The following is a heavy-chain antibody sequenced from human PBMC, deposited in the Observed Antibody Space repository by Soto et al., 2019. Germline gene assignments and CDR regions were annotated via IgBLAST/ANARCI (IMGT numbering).Heavy chain of an antibody. D-gene: IGHD3-9*01. V-gene: IGHV3-49*03. CDR3: TRSSEPHYDILTGYYKGPYYYGMDV. CDR2: IRSKAYGGTT. Sequence: LRLSCTASGFTFGDYAMSWFRQAPGKGLEWVGFIRSKAYGGTTEYAASVKGRFTISRDDSKSIAYLQMNSLKTEDTAVYYCTRSSEPHYDILTGYYKGPYYYGMDVWGQGTTVTVSS. J-gene: IGHJ6*02. CDR1: GFTFGDYA.